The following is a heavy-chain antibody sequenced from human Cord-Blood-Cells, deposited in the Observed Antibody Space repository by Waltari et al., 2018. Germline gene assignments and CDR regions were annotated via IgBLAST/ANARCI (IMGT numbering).Heavy chain of an antibody. D-gene: IGHD1-26*01. CDR1: GFTFSSYS. CDR2: ISSSSSYI. V-gene: IGHV3-21*01. J-gene: IGHJ4*02. CDR3: ARPGGYSGSYYWNY. Sequence: EVQLVESGGVLVKPGGSLRLSCAASGFTFSSYSMNWVPQTPGKGLEWVSSISSSSSYIYYADSVKGRFTISRDNAKNSLYLQMNSLRAEDTAVYYCARPGGYSGSYYWNYWGQGTLVTVSS.